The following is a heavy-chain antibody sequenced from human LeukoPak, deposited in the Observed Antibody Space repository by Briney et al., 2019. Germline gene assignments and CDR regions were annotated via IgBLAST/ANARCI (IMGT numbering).Heavy chain of an antibody. V-gene: IGHV1-2*02. D-gene: IGHD3-22*01. Sequence: ASVKVSCKASGYTFTGYYMHWVRQAPGQGLEWMGWINPNSGGTNYAQKFQGRVAMTRDTSISTAYMELSRLRSDDTAVYYCARDMWPIYYDSSGYPPSFDYWGQGTLVTVSS. CDR1: GYTFTGYY. CDR3: ARDMWPIYYDSSGYPPSFDY. J-gene: IGHJ4*02. CDR2: INPNSGGT.